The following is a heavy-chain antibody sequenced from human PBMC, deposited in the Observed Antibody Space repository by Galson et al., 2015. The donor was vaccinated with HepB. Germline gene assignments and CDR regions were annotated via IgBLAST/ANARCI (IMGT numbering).Heavy chain of an antibody. CDR2: IKSKTDGGTT. CDR1: GFTFSNAW. CDR3: TTDGYYTNGVCRRYYDYYRMDV. Sequence: SLRLSCAASGFTFSNAWMSWVRQAPGKGLEWVGRIKSKTDGGTTDYAAPVQGRFTISRDDSKNTLYLQMSSLKTEDTAVYYCTTDGYYTNGVCRRYYDYYRMDVWGQGTPVTVSS. J-gene: IGHJ6*02. V-gene: IGHV3-15*01. D-gene: IGHD2-8*01.